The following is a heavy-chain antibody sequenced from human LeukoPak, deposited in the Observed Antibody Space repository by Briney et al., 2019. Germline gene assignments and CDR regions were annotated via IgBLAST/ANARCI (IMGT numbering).Heavy chain of an antibody. CDR3: ARLNRYSSSWFQSDY. V-gene: IGHV1-2*02. CDR2: INPNSGGT. D-gene: IGHD6-13*01. Sequence: ASVKVSCKASGYTFTGYYMHWVRQAPGQGLEWMGWINPNSGGTNYAQKFQGRVTMTRDTSISTAYMELSRLRSDDTAVYYCARLNRYSSSWFQSDYWGQGTLVTVSS. J-gene: IGHJ4*02. CDR1: GYTFTGYY.